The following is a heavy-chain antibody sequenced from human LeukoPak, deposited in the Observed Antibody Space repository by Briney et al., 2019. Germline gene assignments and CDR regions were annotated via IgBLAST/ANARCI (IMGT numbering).Heavy chain of an antibody. CDR3: ARHLKTDMVKAHFDY. Sequence: PSETLSLTCTVSGGSISSYYWSWIRQPPGKGLEWIGYIYYSGSTNYNPSLKSRVTVSEDTSKNQFSLKLSSVTDADTAVYYCARHLKTDMVKAHFDYWGQGTLVTVSS. V-gene: IGHV4-59*08. CDR1: GGSISSYY. CDR2: IYYSGST. D-gene: IGHD5-18*01. J-gene: IGHJ4*02.